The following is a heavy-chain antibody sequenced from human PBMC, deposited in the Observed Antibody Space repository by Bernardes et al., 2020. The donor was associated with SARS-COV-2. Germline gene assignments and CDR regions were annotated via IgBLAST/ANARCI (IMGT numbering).Heavy chain of an antibody. CDR2: ISAGGDST. CDR3: ARQQLSYFDY. V-gene: IGHV3-23*01. Sequence: GGSLRLSCSAARFTFSNFAMSWVRHAPGKGLGCVSCISAGGDSTAFADFVMGRFTISRHNSMNPLYLQMNSLRAEDTAVYFCARQQLSYFDYWVQGTLVTVSS. J-gene: IGHJ4*02. CDR1: RFTFSNFA. D-gene: IGHD6-13*01.